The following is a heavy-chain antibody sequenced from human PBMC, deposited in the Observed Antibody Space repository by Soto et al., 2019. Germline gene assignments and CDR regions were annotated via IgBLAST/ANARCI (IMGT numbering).Heavy chain of an antibody. CDR2: IIPILDVA. CDR3: PTRSPASAY. Sequence: RSVRQAPGQGLEWMGRIIPILDVANHAQKFQGRVTMTTDTSTSTAYMELRGLRSDDTAVYYCPTRSPASAYWGQGTLVTVSS. J-gene: IGHJ1*01. V-gene: IGHV1-69*02.